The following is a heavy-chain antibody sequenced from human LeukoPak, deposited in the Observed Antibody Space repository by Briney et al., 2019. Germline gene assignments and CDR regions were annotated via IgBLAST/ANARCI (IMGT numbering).Heavy chain of an antibody. J-gene: IGHJ5*02. CDR3: AKELPRRARRHLNWFDP. CDR2: IRFDGSNE. D-gene: IGHD2-15*01. CDR1: GFTFSSYG. Sequence: GGSLRLSCGASGFTFSSYGMHWARQAPGKGLEWVAFIRFDGSNEYYSDSMKGRFTISRDNSKNTLYLQMNSLRAEDTAVYYCAKELPRRARRHLNWFDPWGQGTLVTVSS. V-gene: IGHV3-30*02.